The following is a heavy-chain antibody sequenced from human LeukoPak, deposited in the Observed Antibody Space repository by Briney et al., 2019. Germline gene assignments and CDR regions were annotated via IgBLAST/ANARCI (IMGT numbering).Heavy chain of an antibody. V-gene: IGHV4-39*01. Sequence: SETLSLTCTVSGGSISSYYWGWIRQPPGKGLEWIGSIYYSGSTYYNPSLKSRVTISVDTSKNQFSLKLSSVTAADTAVYYCASAYSSGWYGTVDYWGQGTLVTVSS. J-gene: IGHJ4*02. CDR3: ASAYSSGWYGTVDY. CDR2: IYYSGST. D-gene: IGHD6-19*01. CDR1: GGSISSYY.